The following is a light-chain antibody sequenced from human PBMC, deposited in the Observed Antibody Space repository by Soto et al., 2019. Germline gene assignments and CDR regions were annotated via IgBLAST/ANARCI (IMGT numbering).Light chain of an antibody. Sequence: DIQLTQSPTFLSASVGDRVTITCRASQGISSSLAWYQQKPGKAPKILIYAASTLQSGVPSRFSGSGSGTEFTLTISSPQPEDFGTYYCEQLNNYPLTFGGGTKVEIK. J-gene: IGKJ4*01. CDR3: EQLNNYPLT. CDR1: QGISSS. CDR2: AAS. V-gene: IGKV1-9*01.